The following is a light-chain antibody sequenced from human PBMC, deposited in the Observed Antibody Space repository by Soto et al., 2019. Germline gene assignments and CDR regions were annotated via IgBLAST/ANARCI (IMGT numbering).Light chain of an antibody. CDR2: KAS. J-gene: IGKJ1*01. CDR3: QQYNNYPWT. Sequence: DIQMTQSPSTLSASVGDRVTITCRASQSISSWLAWYQQKPGKAPNLLIYKASSFESGVPSRFSGSGSGTEFTLTISSLQPDDFATYYCQQYNNYPWTFGQGTKVDIK. CDR1: QSISSW. V-gene: IGKV1-5*03.